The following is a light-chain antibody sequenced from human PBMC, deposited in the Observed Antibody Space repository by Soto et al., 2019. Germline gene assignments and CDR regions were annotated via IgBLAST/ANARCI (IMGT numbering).Light chain of an antibody. CDR2: EVS. J-gene: IGLJ1*01. CDR3: SSYAGNNNYV. V-gene: IGLV2-8*01. CDR1: SSDLGGYDY. Sequence: QSALAQPPSASGSPGQSVTISCTGTSSDLGGYDYVSWYQHHPGKAPKLIIYEVSERPSGVPDRFSGSKSGNTASLTVSGLQAEDEADYYCSSYAGNNNYVFGTGTKVTVL.